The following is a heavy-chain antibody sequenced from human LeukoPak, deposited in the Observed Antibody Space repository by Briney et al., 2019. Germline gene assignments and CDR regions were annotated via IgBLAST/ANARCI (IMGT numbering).Heavy chain of an antibody. CDR3: ARERSVVVVAATPWWFDP. CDR2: LYTSEST. CDR1: GGSFSSGTYY. J-gene: IGHJ5*02. V-gene: IGHV4-61*09. Sequence: PSETLSLTCTVSGGSFSSGTYYWSWMRQPAGEGLEWIGHLYTSESTNYNPSLKSRVTISLDTSKNQFSLKLSSVTAADTAVYYCARERSVVVVAATPWWFDPWGQGTLVTVSS. D-gene: IGHD2-15*01.